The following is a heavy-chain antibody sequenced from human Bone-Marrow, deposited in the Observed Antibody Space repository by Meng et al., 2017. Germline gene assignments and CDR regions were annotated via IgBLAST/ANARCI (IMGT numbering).Heavy chain of an antibody. CDR3: TWDDKAVSDY. D-gene: IGHD3-9*01. CDR2: ISGDDGSA. Sequence: EVQLVESGGGLVQPGGSLRLSCAASGFTFGDYAMSWVRQAPGRGLEWVSAISGDDGSAYYADSVKGRFTISRDNSKNTLYLQMSGLRIDDTGVYYCTWDDKAVSDYWGQGTLVTVSS. J-gene: IGHJ4*02. V-gene: IGHV3-23*04. CDR1: GFTFGDYA.